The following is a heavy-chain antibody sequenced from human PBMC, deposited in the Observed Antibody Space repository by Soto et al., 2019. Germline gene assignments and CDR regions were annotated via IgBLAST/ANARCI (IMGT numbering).Heavy chain of an antibody. Sequence: QVQLVESGGGVVHPGRSLRLSCAASGFTFSSYAMHWVRQAPGKGLEWVAVISYDGSNKYYADSVKGRFTISRDNSKNPLYLQMNSLRAEDTAVYYCARDLGTVTTLDYWGQGTLVTVSS. D-gene: IGHD4-17*01. CDR1: GFTFSSYA. J-gene: IGHJ4*02. CDR3: ARDLGTVTTLDY. V-gene: IGHV3-30-3*01. CDR2: ISYDGSNK.